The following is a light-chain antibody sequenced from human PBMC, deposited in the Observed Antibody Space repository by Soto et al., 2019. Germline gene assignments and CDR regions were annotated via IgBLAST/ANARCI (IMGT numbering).Light chain of an antibody. J-gene: IGLJ1*01. Sequence: SVLTQPAYVSGSPGQSITISCTGTSSDVGGYNYVSWYQQHPGKAPKLMIYDVSNRPSGVSNRFSGSKSGNTASLTISGLQAEDEADYYCSSYTSSSKSYVFGTGTKVTVL. CDR1: SSDVGGYNY. V-gene: IGLV2-14*01. CDR2: DVS. CDR3: SSYTSSSKSYV.